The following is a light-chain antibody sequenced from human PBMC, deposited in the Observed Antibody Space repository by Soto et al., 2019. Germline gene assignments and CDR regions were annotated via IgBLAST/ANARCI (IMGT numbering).Light chain of an antibody. CDR2: DAS. Sequence: EVVLTQSPATLSLSPGERATLSCRASQSISTYLAWYQQKPGWSPRLLISDASNRATGIPARFSGSGTGTDFTLTISSLEPEDFVVYYCQQRSNWPPTFGQGTKLEIK. CDR1: QSISTY. CDR3: QQRSNWPPT. V-gene: IGKV3-11*01. J-gene: IGKJ2*01.